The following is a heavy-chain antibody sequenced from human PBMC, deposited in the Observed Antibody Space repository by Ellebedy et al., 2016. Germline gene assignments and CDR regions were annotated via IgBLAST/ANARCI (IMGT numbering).Heavy chain of an antibody. J-gene: IGHJ4*02. CDR3: AKDGDSKAYYG. Sequence: GGSLRLSCAASGFNFGTYAMHWVRQAPGKGLEWLTVLSYDGNNKYYADSVKGRFAISRDNSKDTLYLQMNSLRPDDTAVYYCAKDGDSKAYYGWGQGTLVTVSS. CDR1: GFNFGTYA. D-gene: IGHD1-26*01. CDR2: LSYDGNNK. V-gene: IGHV3-30*09.